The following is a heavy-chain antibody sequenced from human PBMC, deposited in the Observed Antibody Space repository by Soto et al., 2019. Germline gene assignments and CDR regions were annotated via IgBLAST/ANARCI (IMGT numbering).Heavy chain of an antibody. D-gene: IGHD6-19*01. V-gene: IGHV4-39*01. CDR2: IYYSGST. CDR1: GGSISSSSYY. CDR3: ARHDSSGWYYFDY. Sequence: SETLSLTCTVSGGSISSSSYYWGWIRQPPGKGLERIGSIYYSGSTYYNPSLKSRVTISVDTSKNQFSLKLSSVTAADTAVYYCARHDSSGWYYFDYWGQGTLVTVSS. J-gene: IGHJ4*01.